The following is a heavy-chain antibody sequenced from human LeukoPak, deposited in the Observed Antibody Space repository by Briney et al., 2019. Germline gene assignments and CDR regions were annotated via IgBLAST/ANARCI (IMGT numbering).Heavy chain of an antibody. Sequence: SVKVSCKVSGATFNSYNINWVRQAPGQRPERMGAIIPILVTANYAEDFQGRVTISADESTTTAYMELSSLTSEDTGIYYCATPYCSSSSCYHAFDMWGQGTTVTVSS. V-gene: IGHV1-69*13. CDR1: GATFNSYN. D-gene: IGHD2-2*01. J-gene: IGHJ3*02. CDR3: ATPYCSSSSCYHAFDM. CDR2: IIPILVTA.